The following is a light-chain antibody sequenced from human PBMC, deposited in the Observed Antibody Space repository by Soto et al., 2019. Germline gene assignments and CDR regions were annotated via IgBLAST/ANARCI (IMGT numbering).Light chain of an antibody. Sequence: IPVTRFASSLSPSVGDGVTTACQARQKLXNYFNWDQQKPGKAPKVLXYDASNWDTGVPSRCSGSGSGTDFTFTISSLQPEDVAKYYCQQYDNFTLTFGGGTKVEIK. V-gene: IGKV1-33*01. CDR1: QKLXNY. J-gene: IGKJ4*02. CDR3: QQYDNFTLT. CDR2: DAS.